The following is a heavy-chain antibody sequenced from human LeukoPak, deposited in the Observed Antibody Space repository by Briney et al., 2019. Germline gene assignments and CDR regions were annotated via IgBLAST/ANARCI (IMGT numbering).Heavy chain of an antibody. CDR1: GGSITSYY. D-gene: IGHD2-2*01. CDR3: AKDSVVVPAAPYGMDV. J-gene: IGHJ6*02. CDR2: IGGSGGNT. V-gene: IGHV3-23*01. Sequence: ETLSLTCTVSGGSITSYYWSWVRQAPGKGLEWVSTIGGSGGNTYYADSVKGRFTISRDNSRNTLYLQMNSLRAEDTAVYYCAKDSVVVPAAPYGMDVWGQGTTVTVSS.